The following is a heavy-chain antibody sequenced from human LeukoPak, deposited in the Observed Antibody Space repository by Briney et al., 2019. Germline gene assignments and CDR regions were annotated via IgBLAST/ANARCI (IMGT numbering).Heavy chain of an antibody. CDR1: GGSISRNSYY. J-gene: IGHJ3*01. CDR2: IYNGGST. V-gene: IGHV4-31*11. Sequence: SETLSLTCAVSGGSISRNSYYWTWIRHHPGMGLEWIGHIYNGGSTYYNPSLKSRVTISLDRSRNQFSLDLTSVTAADTAVYYCVVDPRGDAFDFWGQGTMVTVSS. D-gene: IGHD3-16*01. CDR3: VVDPRGDAFDF.